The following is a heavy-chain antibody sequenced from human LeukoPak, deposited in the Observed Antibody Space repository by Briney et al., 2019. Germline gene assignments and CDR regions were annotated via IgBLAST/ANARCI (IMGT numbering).Heavy chain of an antibody. V-gene: IGHV5-51*01. Sequence: GESLKISCKGSGYSFTSYWIGWVRPMPGKGLEWMGIIYPGDSDIRNSPSFQGQVTISADKSIRTAYLQWSSLKASDTAMYYCARPRDGYNSDAFDIWGQGTMVTVSS. J-gene: IGHJ3*02. CDR3: ARPRDGYNSDAFDI. CDR1: GYSFTSYW. CDR2: IYPGDSDI. D-gene: IGHD5-24*01.